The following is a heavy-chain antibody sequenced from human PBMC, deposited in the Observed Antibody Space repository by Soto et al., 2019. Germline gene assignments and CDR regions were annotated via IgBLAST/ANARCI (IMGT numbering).Heavy chain of an antibody. Sequence: QVHLVESGGGVVQPGRSLTLSCAASGFTFSTYTMHWVRQAPGKGLEWVAVTSYDGSKKFYADSVKGRFTISRDNSKNTLCLQMNSLRVEDTAVYYCARVSGFYYYHMDVWGQGTTVTVSS. V-gene: IGHV3-30-3*01. CDR1: GFTFSTYT. CDR2: TSYDGSKK. CDR3: ARVSGFYYYHMDV. J-gene: IGHJ6*02. D-gene: IGHD3-3*01.